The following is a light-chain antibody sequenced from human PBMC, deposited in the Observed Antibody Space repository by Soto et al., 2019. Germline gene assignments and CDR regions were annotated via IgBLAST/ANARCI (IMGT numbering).Light chain of an antibody. V-gene: IGKV3-15*01. CDR1: ESVSRN. CDR3: QQYNSWPPIT. CDR2: DAS. J-gene: IGKJ5*01. Sequence: EIPMTQSPATLSVSLGERATLSCRASESVSRNLAWYQQKPGQAPRLLIYDASTRATGIPDRFSGGGSGTEFTLTISSLQSEDFVVYYCQQYNSWPPITFGQGTRLEIK.